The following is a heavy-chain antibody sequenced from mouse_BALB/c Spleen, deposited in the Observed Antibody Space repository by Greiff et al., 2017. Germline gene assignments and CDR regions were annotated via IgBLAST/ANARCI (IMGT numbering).Heavy chain of an antibody. CDR3: TRSNYRYDAWFAY. V-gene: IGHV1S127*01. CDR1: GYTFTSYW. Sequence: VQLQQPGAELVKPGASVKMSCKASGYTFTSYWMHWVKQRPGQGLEWIGVIDPSDSYTSYNQKFKGKATLTVDTSSSTAYMQLSSLTSEDSAVYYCTRSNYRYDAWFAYWGQGTLVTV. D-gene: IGHD2-14*01. J-gene: IGHJ3*01. CDR2: IDPSDSYT.